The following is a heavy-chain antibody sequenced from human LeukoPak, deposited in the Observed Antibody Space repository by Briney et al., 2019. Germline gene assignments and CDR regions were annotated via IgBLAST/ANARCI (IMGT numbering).Heavy chain of an antibody. V-gene: IGHV1-2*02. CDR3: ARDSGQWPLPDY. CDR2: INPNSGGT. Sequence: GASVKVSCKASGYTFTGYYMHWVRHAPGQGLEWMGWINPNSGGTNYAQKFQGRVTMTRDRSISTAYMELSRLRSDATAVYYCARDSGQWPLPDYWGQGTLVTVSS. CDR1: GYTFTGYY. D-gene: IGHD6-19*01. J-gene: IGHJ4*02.